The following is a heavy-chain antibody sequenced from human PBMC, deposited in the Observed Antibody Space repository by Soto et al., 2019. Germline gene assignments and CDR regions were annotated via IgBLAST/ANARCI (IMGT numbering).Heavy chain of an antibody. Sequence: SETMSLTCSVSGGYLISSGYYWGWIRQPPGKGLEWIGSIYYSGSTYYNPSLKSRVTISVDTSKNQFSLKLSSVTAADTAVYYCARPDYGEYSVDYWGQGTLVTVSS. J-gene: IGHJ4*02. D-gene: IGHD4-17*01. CDR2: IYYSGST. CDR3: ARPDYGEYSVDY. CDR1: GGYLISSGYY. V-gene: IGHV4-39*01.